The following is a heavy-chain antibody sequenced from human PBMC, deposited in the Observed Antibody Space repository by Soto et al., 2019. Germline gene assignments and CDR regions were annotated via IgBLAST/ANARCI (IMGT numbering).Heavy chain of an antibody. D-gene: IGHD2-21*02. CDR2: IYYSGRT. J-gene: IGHJ4*02. Sequence: KPSETMSLTCIVSGESISSSSYYWGWLRQPPGKGLEGIGSIYYSGRTYYNPSFKSRVTISIDTSKNQFSLKLSSVTATDTAVYYCARQRTTVVTQAYFDHWGQGALVTVSS. CDR1: GESISSSSYY. V-gene: IGHV4-39*01. CDR3: ARQRTTVVTQAYFDH.